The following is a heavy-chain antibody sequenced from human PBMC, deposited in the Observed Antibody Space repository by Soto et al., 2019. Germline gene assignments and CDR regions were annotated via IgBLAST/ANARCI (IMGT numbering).Heavy chain of an antibody. Sequence: PSETLSLTCTVSGGSISGYYWSWLRQPPGKGLEWIGSIYYSGYTYYNPSLKSRVTISVDRSKNQFSLKLSSVTAADTAVYYCARHFSVDYFDYWGQGALVTVSS. J-gene: IGHJ4*02. CDR1: GGSISGYY. CDR2: IYYSGYT. V-gene: IGHV4-59*05. CDR3: ARHFSVDYFDY.